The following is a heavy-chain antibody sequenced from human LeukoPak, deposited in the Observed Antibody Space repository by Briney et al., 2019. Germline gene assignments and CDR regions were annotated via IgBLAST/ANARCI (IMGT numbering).Heavy chain of an antibody. CDR2: IYPGDSQT. J-gene: IGHJ4*02. D-gene: IGHD3-9*01. V-gene: IGHV5-51*01. CDR3: ARLMDYDILTGYYLAYFDY. Sequence: GESLKISCKGSGYIFNSYWIGWVRQIPGKGLEWRGIIYPGDSQTTYSPSFQGQVTISDDKSINTAYLQWRSLKASDTAMYYCARLMDYDILTGYYLAYFDYWGQGTLVTVSS. CDR1: GYIFNSYW.